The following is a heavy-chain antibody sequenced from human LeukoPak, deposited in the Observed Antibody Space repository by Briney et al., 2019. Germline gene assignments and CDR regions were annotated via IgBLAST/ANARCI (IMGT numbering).Heavy chain of an antibody. CDR3: AKSMSTAYRGFFDY. Sequence: GGSLRLSCPASGFTFITYAMSWVRQAPGMGLEWVSSISNDGVDTYYADSVKGRLSISRDNSKNTLYLQINSLSAEDTAMYYCAKSMSTAYRGFFDYWGQGFLVSVSS. D-gene: IGHD5-18*01. CDR2: ISNDGVDT. V-gene: IGHV3-23*01. J-gene: IGHJ4*02. CDR1: GFTFITYA.